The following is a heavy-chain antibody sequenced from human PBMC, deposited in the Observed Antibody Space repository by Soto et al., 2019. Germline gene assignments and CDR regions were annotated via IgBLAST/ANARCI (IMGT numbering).Heavy chain of an antibody. V-gene: IGHV4-39*01. D-gene: IGHD3-22*01. CDR2: IYYSGST. Sequence: QLQLQESGPGLVKPSETLSLTCTVSGGSISSSRYYWGWIRQPPGKGLEWIGSIYYSGSTYYNPSLKSRVTISVDTSKNQFSLKLSSVTAADTAVYYCARQSYYYDSSGAFDIWGQGTMVTVSS. J-gene: IGHJ3*02. CDR3: ARQSYYYDSSGAFDI. CDR1: GGSISSSRYY.